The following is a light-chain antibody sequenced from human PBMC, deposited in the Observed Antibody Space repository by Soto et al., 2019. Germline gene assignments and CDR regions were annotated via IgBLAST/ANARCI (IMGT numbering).Light chain of an antibody. CDR1: QSVYNN. CDR2: GAS. J-gene: IGKJ3*01. CDR3: QQYNKLPLVT. V-gene: IGKV3-15*01. Sequence: EMVMTQTPSTISVSPGEGATLSCRASQSVYNNLAWNQQKPGPAPSPLMYGASTRATGNPARFRGSGSGTEFTLTISIMKFEDFAVYYCQQYNKLPLVTLRTGTKVHS.